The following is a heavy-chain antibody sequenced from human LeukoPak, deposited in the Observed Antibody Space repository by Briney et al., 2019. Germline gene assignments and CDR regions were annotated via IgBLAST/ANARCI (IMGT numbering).Heavy chain of an antibody. D-gene: IGHD3-10*01. V-gene: IGHV3-30*18. Sequence: GGSLRLSCAASGFTFSSYGMHWVRQAPGKGLEWVAVISYDGSNKYYADSVKGRFTISRDNSKHTLYLQMNSLRAEDTAVYYCAKLGLYGSGSYSIDYWGQGTLVTVSS. CDR1: GFTFSSYG. CDR3: AKLGLYGSGSYSIDY. CDR2: ISYDGSNK. J-gene: IGHJ4*02.